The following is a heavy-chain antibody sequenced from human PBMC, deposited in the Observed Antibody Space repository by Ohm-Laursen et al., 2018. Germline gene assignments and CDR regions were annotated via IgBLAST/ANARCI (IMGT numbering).Heavy chain of an antibody. CDR3: AGDSLAVDY. J-gene: IGHJ4*02. V-gene: IGHV4-59*01. CDR1: GGSINNYY. Sequence: GTLSLTCTVSGGSINNYYWNWIRQPPGKGLEWIGYISDSGSTYYNPSLKSRVTISVDTSKNQFSLRLTSVTAADTAIYYCAGDSLAVDYWGQGTRVTVSS. CDR2: ISDSGST.